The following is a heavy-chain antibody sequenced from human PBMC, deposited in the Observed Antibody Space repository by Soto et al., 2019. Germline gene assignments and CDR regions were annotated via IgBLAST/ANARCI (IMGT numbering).Heavy chain of an antibody. CDR3: ARDRRVATKNYYYYGMDV. CDR2: ISSSSSYI. J-gene: IGHJ6*02. Sequence: EVQLVESGGGLVKPGGSLRLSCAASGFTFSSYSMNWVRQAPGKGLEWVSSISSSSSYIYYADSVKGRFTISRDNAKNSLYLQMNRRRAEDTAVYYCARDRRVATKNYYYYGMDVWGQGTKVTVSS. D-gene: IGHD5-12*01. CDR1: GFTFSSYS. V-gene: IGHV3-21*01.